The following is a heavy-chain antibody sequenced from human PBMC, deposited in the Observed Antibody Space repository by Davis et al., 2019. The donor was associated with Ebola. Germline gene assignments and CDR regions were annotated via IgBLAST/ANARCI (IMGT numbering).Heavy chain of an antibody. Sequence: GESLMTSCTDSVITFSRYAMTWVRQAPGKGLEWVPAISGSGGSTYYADSVKVRFTISRDNSKNTLYLQMNSLRAEDTAVYYCAKLVVVVAASRFDPWGQGTLVTVSS. J-gene: IGHJ5*02. D-gene: IGHD2-15*01. CDR2: ISGSGGST. CDR1: VITFSRYA. V-gene: IGHV3-23*01. CDR3: AKLVVVVAASRFDP.